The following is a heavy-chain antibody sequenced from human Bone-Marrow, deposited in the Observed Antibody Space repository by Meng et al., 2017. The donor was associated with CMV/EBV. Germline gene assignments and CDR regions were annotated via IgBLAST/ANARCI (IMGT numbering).Heavy chain of an antibody. CDR1: GFTFSGSA. CDR2: IRSKANSYAT. Sequence: GESLKISCAASGFTFSGSAMHWVRQASGKGLEWVGRIRSKANSYATAYAASVKGRFTISRDDSKNTAYLQMNSLKTEDTAVYYCTRAPYDFWSGYYHPLDYWGQGTLVTGSS. J-gene: IGHJ4*02. V-gene: IGHV3-73*01. D-gene: IGHD3-3*01. CDR3: TRAPYDFWSGYYHPLDY.